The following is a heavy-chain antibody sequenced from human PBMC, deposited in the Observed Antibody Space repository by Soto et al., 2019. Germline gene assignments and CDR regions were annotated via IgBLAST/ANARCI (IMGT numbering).Heavy chain of an antibody. J-gene: IGHJ6*02. CDR3: AKDQVTIFGVDHYYYYGMDV. CDR1: GFTFNSYA. Sequence: GGSLRLSCAASGFTFNSYAMSWVRQAPGKGLEWVSAISGSGGSTYYADSVKGRFTISRDNSKNTLYLQMNSLRAEDTAVYYCAKDQVTIFGVDHYYYYGMDVWGQGTTVTVSS. V-gene: IGHV3-23*01. D-gene: IGHD3-3*01. CDR2: ISGSGGST.